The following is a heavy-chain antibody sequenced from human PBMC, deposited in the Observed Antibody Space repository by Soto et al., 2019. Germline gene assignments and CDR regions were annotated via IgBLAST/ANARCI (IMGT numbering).Heavy chain of an antibody. D-gene: IGHD3-3*01. CDR1: AGSISSYY. V-gene: IGHV4-59*08. J-gene: IGHJ4*02. CDR2: VYYSGST. Sequence: SETLSLTCTVSAGSISSYYWSCIRQPPGERLEWIGYVYYSGSTNYNPSLKSRVTISVDTSKNQFSLNLNSVTAADTAVYYCSRTNDDLWGGFAFWGQGTLVSVSS. CDR3: SRTNDDLWGGFAF.